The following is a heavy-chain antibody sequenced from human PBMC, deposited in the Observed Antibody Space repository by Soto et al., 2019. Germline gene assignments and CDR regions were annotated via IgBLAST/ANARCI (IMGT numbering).Heavy chain of an antibody. CDR2: IYHSGST. Sequence: SGTRSRTCAVSGGSISSGGYSWSGIRQPPGKGLEWIGYIYHSGSTYYNPSLKSRVTISVDRSKNQFSLKLSSVTAADTAVYYCASSSELRGVDYWGQGTLVTVSS. D-gene: IGHD1-26*01. CDR3: ASSSELRGVDY. J-gene: IGHJ4*02. V-gene: IGHV4-30-2*01. CDR1: GGSISSGGYS.